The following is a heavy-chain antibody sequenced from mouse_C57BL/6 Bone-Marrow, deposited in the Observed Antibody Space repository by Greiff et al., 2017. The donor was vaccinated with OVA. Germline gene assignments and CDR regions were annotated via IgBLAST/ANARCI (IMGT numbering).Heavy chain of an antibody. D-gene: IGHD1-1*01. CDR1: GYTFTDYN. J-gene: IGHJ4*01. CDR3: ARFYYGSRYYAMDY. Sequence: VQLQQSGPELVKPGASVKIPCKASGYTFTDYNMDWVKQSHGKSLEWIGDINPNNGGTIYNQKFKGKATLTVDKSSSTAYMELRSLTSEDTAVYYCARFYYGSRYYAMDYWGQGTSVTVSS. V-gene: IGHV1-18*01. CDR2: INPNNGGT.